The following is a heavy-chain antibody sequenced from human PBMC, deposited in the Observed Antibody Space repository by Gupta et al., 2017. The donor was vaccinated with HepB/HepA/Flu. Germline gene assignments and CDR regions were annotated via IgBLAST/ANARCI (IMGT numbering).Heavy chain of an antibody. CDR1: GLTFSSFE. CDR2: ISSSGTTK. V-gene: IGHV3-48*03. CDR3: ARLSALYYSYGMDV. D-gene: IGHD3-3*01. J-gene: IGHJ6*02. Sequence: DVQLVEAGGGLGQPGGSLRLPCAASGLTFSSFEMNWVRQAPGKGLEWVAYISSSGTTKDYADSVQGRFTVSRDNAKNSLYLQMNSLRVEDTAVYFCARLSALYYSYGMDVWGQGTTVTVSS.